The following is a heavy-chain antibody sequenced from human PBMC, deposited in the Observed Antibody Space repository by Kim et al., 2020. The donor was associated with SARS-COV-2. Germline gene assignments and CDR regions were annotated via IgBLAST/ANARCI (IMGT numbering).Heavy chain of an antibody. D-gene: IGHD2-2*01. CDR3: ARRGTIVVVPAAIYWYFDL. J-gene: IGHJ2*01. CDR2: IYYSGST. Sequence: SETLSLTCTVSGGSISSSSYYWGWIRQPPGKGLEWIGSIYYSGSTYYNPSLKSRVTISVDTSKNQFSLKLSSVTAADTAVYYCARRGTIVVVPAAIYWYFDLWGLGTLVTVSS. V-gene: IGHV4-39*01. CDR1: GGSISSSSYY.